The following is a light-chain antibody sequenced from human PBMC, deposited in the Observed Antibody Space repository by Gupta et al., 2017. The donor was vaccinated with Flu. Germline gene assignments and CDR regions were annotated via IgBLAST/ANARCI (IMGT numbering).Light chain of an antibody. J-gene: IGKJ2*01. V-gene: IGKV3-15*01. CDR3: QQYNNWPPYT. CDR1: QRISAY. CDR2: DAS. Sequence: ATLSVSPGERATLSCRASQRISAYLAWYQQKPGQTPRLLIYDASTRATGVPARFSGSGSGTEFPLTISSLQSEDVAVYYCQQYNNWPPYTFGQGTKVEIK.